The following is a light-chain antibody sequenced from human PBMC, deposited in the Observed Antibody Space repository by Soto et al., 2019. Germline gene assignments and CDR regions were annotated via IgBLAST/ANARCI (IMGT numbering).Light chain of an antibody. CDR1: SSDVGGYNY. CDR2: EVS. Sequence: QSALTQPASVSGSPGRSITISCTGTSSDVGGYNYVSWYQQHPGKAPKLMIYEVSNRPSGVSNRFSGSKSGNTASLTISGLQAEDEAEYYCSSYTSSSSYVFGPGTKLTVL. CDR3: SSYTSSSSYV. V-gene: IGLV2-14*01. J-gene: IGLJ1*01.